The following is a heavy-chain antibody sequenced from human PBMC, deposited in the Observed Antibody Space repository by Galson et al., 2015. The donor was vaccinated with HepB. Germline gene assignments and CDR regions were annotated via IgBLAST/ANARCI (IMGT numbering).Heavy chain of an antibody. D-gene: IGHD6-19*01. V-gene: IGHV3-30-3*01. CDR1: GFTFSSYA. CDR2: ISYDGSNK. Sequence: SLRLSCAASGFTFSSYAMHWVRQAPGKGLEWVAVISYDGSNKYYADSVKGRFTISRDNSKNTLYLQMNSLRAEDTAVYYCARDGGEAVAGTEEGRYYGMDVWGQGTTVTVSS. J-gene: IGHJ6*02. CDR3: ARDGGEAVAGTEEGRYYGMDV.